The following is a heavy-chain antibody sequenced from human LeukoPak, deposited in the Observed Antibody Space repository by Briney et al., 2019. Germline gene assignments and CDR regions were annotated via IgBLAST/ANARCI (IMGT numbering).Heavy chain of an antibody. CDR2: ISPDSNFI. D-gene: IGHD1-26*01. CDR3: ANFQTVGVKPFEH. CDR1: GFTFSDYY. Sequence: PGGSLRLSCAASGFTFSDYYMSWIRQAPGKGLEWVSSISPDSNFIPQADSVKGRFTISRDNAKNSLYLQMESLRVEDTAVYYCANFQTVGVKPFEHWGQGTLFTVSS. J-gene: IGHJ5*02. V-gene: IGHV3-11*06.